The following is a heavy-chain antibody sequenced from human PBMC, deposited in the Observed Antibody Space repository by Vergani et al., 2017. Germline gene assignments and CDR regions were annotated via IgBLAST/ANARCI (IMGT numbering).Heavy chain of an antibody. CDR3: ARDCSETQFAGRVGRFFDS. D-gene: IGHD2-15*01. CDR2: IIPMVDVT. CDR1: ENTFSSYP. Sequence: QFQLVQSGAEVKKPGSSVKVSCKASENTFSSYPFSCVRQASGQGLEWMGRIIPMVDVTNYAQKFQVRVTITANKSSYTAYMELTGLTSEDTPIYYCARDCSETQFAGRVGRFFDSWGKGTLVTDSS. V-gene: IGHV1-69*04. J-gene: IGHJ4*02.